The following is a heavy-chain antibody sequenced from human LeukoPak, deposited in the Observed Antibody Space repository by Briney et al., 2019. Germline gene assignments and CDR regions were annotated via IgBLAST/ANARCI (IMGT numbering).Heavy chain of an antibody. D-gene: IGHD3-3*01. CDR1: GFTFSSYW. CDR3: AKGSKEVLFTRDHYMDV. V-gene: IGHV3-7*01. CDR2: IKQDGSEK. Sequence: GGSLRLSCAASGFTFSSYWMSWVRQAPGKGLEWVANIKQDGSEKYYVDSVKGRFTISRDNAKNSLYLQMNSLRAEDTAVYYCAKGSKEVLFTRDHYMDVWGKGTTVTISS. J-gene: IGHJ6*03.